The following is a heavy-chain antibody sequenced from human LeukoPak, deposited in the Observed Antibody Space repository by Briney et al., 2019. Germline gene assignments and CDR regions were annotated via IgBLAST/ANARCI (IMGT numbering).Heavy chain of an antibody. D-gene: IGHD2-2*02. CDR3: AKDQGSVPAAIGDWFDP. J-gene: IGHJ5*02. CDR1: GLTFSNYA. Sequence: AGGSLRLSCAASGLTFSNYAMSWVRQAPGKGLEWVSGLSGSGGSTYYPDSVKGRFTISRDNSKNTLYLQMNSLRDEDTAVYYCAKDQGSVPAAIGDWFDPWGQGTLVIVSS. V-gene: IGHV3-23*01. CDR2: LSGSGGST.